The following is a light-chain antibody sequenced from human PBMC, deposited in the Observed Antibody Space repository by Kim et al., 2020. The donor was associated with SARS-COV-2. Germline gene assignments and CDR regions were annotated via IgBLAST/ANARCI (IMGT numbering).Light chain of an antibody. J-gene: IGKJ3*01. V-gene: IGKV3-15*01. CDR1: QSIKSN. CDR3: QQYDNLPRT. CDR2: GAF. Sequence: VSPGERATLSCRASQSIKSNLAWYQQKPGQAPRLLISGAFNRASGIPARFSGSGSGTDFTLTISSLQSEDFAVYYCQQYDNLPRTFGPGTKVDIK.